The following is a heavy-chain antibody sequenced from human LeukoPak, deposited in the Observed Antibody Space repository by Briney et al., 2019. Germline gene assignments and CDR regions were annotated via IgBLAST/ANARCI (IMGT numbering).Heavy chain of an antibody. CDR3: ARVGGTVTIEEGTYYYYYMDV. CDR2: IYHTGST. V-gene: IGHV4-4*02. D-gene: IGHD4-17*01. CDR1: GGSISSSNW. Sequence: SETLSLTCAVSGGSISSSNWWTWVRQTPGKGLEWIGEIYHTGSTYYNPSLRSRVTMSVDKFKSQFSLQVSSVTAADTAVYYCARVGGTVTIEEGTYYYYYMDVWGKGTTVTVSS. J-gene: IGHJ6*03.